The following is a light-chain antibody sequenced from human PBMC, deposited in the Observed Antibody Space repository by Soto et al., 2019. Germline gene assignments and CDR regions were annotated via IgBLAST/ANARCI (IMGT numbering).Light chain of an antibody. J-gene: IGLJ2*01. CDR3: SSYTNTPTLV. V-gene: IGLV2-14*01. Sequence: QSALTQPASVSGSPGQSITISCTGTSGDVGGYNYVSWYQQHPGKAPKLIIYDVSSRPSGVSNRFSGSKSGNTASLTISGLEAEDEADYYCSSYTNTPTLVLGGGTKLTVL. CDR1: SGDVGGYNY. CDR2: DVS.